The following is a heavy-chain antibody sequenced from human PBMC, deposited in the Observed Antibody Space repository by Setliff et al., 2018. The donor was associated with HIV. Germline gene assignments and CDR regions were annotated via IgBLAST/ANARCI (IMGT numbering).Heavy chain of an antibody. CDR2: LYSGGIA. V-gene: IGHV4-39*02. D-gene: IGHD1-1*01. Sequence: PSETLSLTCTVSGDSITTPNYYWAWIRQSPGKGLEWIGSLYSGGIAYYNPALQSRVNISADTPKNQFSLKMNPVSGADTATYYCARDSNAPYFQHWGQGTLVTVSS. CDR3: ARDSNAPYFQH. CDR1: GDSITTPNYY. J-gene: IGHJ1*01.